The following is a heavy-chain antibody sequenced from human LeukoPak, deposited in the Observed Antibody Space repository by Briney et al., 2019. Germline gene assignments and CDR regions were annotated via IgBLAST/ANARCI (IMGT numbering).Heavy chain of an antibody. CDR3: ARVGFHRRYYYYYYMDV. V-gene: IGHV3-48*03. J-gene: IGHJ6*03. CDR2: ISSSGSTI. D-gene: IGHD1-14*01. CDR1: GFTFSSDE. Sequence: GGALRLSCAASGFTFSSDEMNWVRQAPGKGLGWVSYISSSGSTIYYADSVKGRFTISRDNAKNSLYLQMNSLRAADTAVYYCARVGFHRRYYYYYYMDVWGKGTTVTISS.